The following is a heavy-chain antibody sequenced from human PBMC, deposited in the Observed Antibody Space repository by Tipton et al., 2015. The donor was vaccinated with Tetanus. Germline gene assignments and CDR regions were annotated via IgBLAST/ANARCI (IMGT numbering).Heavy chain of an antibody. D-gene: IGHD3-22*01. V-gene: IGHV3-30-3*01. Sequence: SLRLSCATSGFLFSTYTMHWVRQAPGKGLEWVSVISFDGTKEYYADSVKGRFTISRDNSKNTLFLQMNSLSVEDTAVYYCARAVPSGYYYSRAWYFDLWGRGTLVTVSS. J-gene: IGHJ2*01. CDR2: ISFDGTKE. CDR3: ARAVPSGYYYSRAWYFDL. CDR1: GFLFSTYT.